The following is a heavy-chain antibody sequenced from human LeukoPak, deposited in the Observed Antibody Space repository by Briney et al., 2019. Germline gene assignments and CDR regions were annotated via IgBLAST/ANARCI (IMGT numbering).Heavy chain of an antibody. V-gene: IGHV1-2*06. CDR1: GYTFTGYY. CDR2: INPNSGGT. D-gene: IGHD3-10*01. CDR3: ARGESITMVRGVIMGYYYYYYMDV. J-gene: IGHJ6*03. Sequence: ASVKVSCKASGYTFTGYYMHWVRQAPGQGLEWMGRINPNSGGTNYAQKFQGRVTMTRNTSISTAYMELSSLRSEDTAVYYCARGESITMVRGVIMGYYYYYYMDVWGKGTTVTVSS.